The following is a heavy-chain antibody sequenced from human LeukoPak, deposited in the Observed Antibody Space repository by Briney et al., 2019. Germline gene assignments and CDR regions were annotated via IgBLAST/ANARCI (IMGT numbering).Heavy chain of an antibody. CDR1: GFTFDDYG. J-gene: IGHJ4*02. D-gene: IGHD3-22*01. Sequence: GGSLRLSCAASGFTFDDYGMSWVRQAPGKGLEWVSGINWNGGSTGYADSVKGRFTISRDNAKNSLYLQMNSLRAEDTALYHCARGYYYDSSGYVDYWGQGTLVTVSS. CDR2: INWNGGST. V-gene: IGHV3-20*01. CDR3: ARGYYYDSSGYVDY.